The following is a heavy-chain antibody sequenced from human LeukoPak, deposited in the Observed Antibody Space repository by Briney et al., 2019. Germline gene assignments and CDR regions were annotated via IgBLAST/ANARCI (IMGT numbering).Heavy chain of an antibody. CDR1: GYSFTSYW. V-gene: IGHV5-51*01. CDR2: IYPGDSDT. Sequence: GESLKISCKGSGYSFTSYWIGWVRQMPGKGLEWMGIIYPGDSDTRYSPFFQGQVIISADKSISTAYLQWSSLKASDTAMYYCARHRGRYDSSGYYYGTLDYWGQGTLVTVSS. J-gene: IGHJ4*02. CDR3: ARHRGRYDSSGYYYGTLDY. D-gene: IGHD3-22*01.